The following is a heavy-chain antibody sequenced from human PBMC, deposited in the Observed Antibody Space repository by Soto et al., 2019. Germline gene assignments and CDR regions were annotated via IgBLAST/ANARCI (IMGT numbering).Heavy chain of an antibody. J-gene: IGHJ4*02. CDR1: GYTFTSYG. CDR3: TRFDYSKYLFDF. D-gene: IGHD4-4*01. CDR2: ISTYKGDP. V-gene: IGHV1-18*01. Sequence: QFQLVQSGAEVKKPGASVKVSCRASGYTFTSYGIAWVRQAPGQGLEWMGWISTYKGDPTYAQNFQGRIAMTTDTSTSTAYMELRSLRPADTGLYYCTRFDYSKYLFDFWGLGTLVTVSS.